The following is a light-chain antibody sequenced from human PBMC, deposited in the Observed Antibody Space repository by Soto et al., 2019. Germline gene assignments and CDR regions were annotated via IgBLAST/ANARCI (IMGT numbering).Light chain of an antibody. CDR2: DAS. V-gene: IGKV3-11*01. CDR1: QSVYTY. J-gene: IGKJ1*01. Sequence: EIVLTQSPATLSLSPGERATLSCRASQSVYTYFAWYQQKPGQAPRLLIYDASNRATGIPARFSGSGSGTDFTLTISSLEPEDFAVYYCQQRSDWPLTFGRGTKVEIK. CDR3: QQRSDWPLT.